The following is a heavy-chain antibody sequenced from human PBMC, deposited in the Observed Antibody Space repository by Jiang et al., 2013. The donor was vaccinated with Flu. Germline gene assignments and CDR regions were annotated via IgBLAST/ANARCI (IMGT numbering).Heavy chain of an antibody. CDR2: INHSGST. CDR1: GGSFSGYY. D-gene: IGHD6-13*01. Sequence: TLSLTCAVYGGSFSGYYWSWIRQPPGKGLEWIGEINHSGSTNYNPSLKSRVTISVDTSKNQFSLKLSSVTAADTAVYYCARVWSSSWYSLGSFDYWGQGTLVTVSS. V-gene: IGHV4-34*01. J-gene: IGHJ4*02. CDR3: ARVWSSSWYSLGSFDY.